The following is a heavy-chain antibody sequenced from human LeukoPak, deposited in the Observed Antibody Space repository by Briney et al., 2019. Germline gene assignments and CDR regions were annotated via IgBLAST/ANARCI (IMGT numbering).Heavy chain of an antibody. Sequence: SETLSLTCTVSGGSISSYYWGWIRQPPGKGLEWIGYIYYSGTTNYNPSLKSRVTISVDTSKNQFSLKLSSVTAADTAVYYCARDFVLYSNYESRYYYGMDVWGQGTTVTVSS. V-gene: IGHV4-59*01. CDR1: GGSISSYY. CDR2: IYYSGTT. D-gene: IGHD4-11*01. J-gene: IGHJ6*02. CDR3: ARDFVLYSNYESRYYYGMDV.